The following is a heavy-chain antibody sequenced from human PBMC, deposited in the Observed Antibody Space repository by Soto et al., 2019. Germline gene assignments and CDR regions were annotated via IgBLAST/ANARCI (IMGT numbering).Heavy chain of an antibody. Sequence: PAGSLRLSCAASGFTFSVYYMSWIRQAPGKGLEWVSYISSSSSGINYADSVKGRFTISRDNAKNSLYLQMNSLRDEDTAVYYCARDAYSSSSGDDYWGQGTLVTVSS. CDR1: GFTFSVYY. V-gene: IGHV3-11*06. CDR3: ARDAYSSSSGDDY. D-gene: IGHD6-6*01. J-gene: IGHJ4*02. CDR2: ISSSSSGI.